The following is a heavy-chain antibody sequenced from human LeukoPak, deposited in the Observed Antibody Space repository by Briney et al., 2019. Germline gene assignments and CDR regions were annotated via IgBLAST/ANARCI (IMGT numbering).Heavy chain of an antibody. CDR3: ARDFGDSSGWYNDY. V-gene: IGHV3-7*01. CDR2: INQDGSEK. J-gene: IGHJ4*02. CDR1: GFTFSSW. Sequence: GGSLRLSCAASGFTFSSWMSWVRQAPGKGLEWVANINQDGSEKHYVDSVKGRFTISRDNAKNSLYLQMNTLRAEDTAVYYCARDFGDSSGWYNDYWGQGTLVIVSS. D-gene: IGHD6-19*01.